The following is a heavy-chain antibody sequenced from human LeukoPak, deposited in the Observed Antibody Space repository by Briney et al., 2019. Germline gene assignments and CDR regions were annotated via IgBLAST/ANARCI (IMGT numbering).Heavy chain of an antibody. CDR3: ASYNIAARYYYYYYMDV. D-gene: IGHD6-6*01. V-gene: IGHV1-8*01. CDR2: MNPNSGNT. J-gene: IGHJ6*03. CDR1: GYTFTSYD. Sequence: GASVKVSCKASGYTFTSYDINWVRQATGQGLEWMGWMNPNSGNTGYAQKFQGRVTMTRNTSISTAYMELSSLRSEDTAVYYCASYNIAARYYYYYYMDVWGKGTTDTVSS.